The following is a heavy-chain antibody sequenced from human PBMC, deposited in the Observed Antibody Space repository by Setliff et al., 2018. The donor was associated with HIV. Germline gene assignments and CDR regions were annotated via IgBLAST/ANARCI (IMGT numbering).Heavy chain of an antibody. V-gene: IGHV3-33*01. CDR2: IWYDGSNE. CDR3: ARASRGGYYGSSGYAY. Sequence: GGSLRLSCAASGFSLSYHGMHWVRQAPGKGLEWVAIIWYDGSNEYYADSVKGRFTISRDNAKDTLYLQLNSVRAEDTAVYYCARASRGGYYGSSGYAYWGQGTLVTVSS. CDR1: GFSLSYHG. J-gene: IGHJ4*02. D-gene: IGHD3-22*01.